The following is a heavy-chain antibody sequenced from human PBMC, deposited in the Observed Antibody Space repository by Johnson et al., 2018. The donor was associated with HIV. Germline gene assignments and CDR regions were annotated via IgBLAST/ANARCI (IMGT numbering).Heavy chain of an antibody. Sequence: VQLVESGGGLVQPGGSLRLSCAASGFTFSSYAMSWVRQAPGQGLEWVSAISGSGGTTYSADSVKGRFTISRDNSKTTLYLQMNSLRAEDTAVYYCAAPSLGEATFDAFDIWGQGTMVTVSS. D-gene: IGHD1-26*01. V-gene: IGHV3-23*04. CDR3: AAPSLGEATFDAFDI. CDR2: ISGSGGTT. CDR1: GFTFSSYA. J-gene: IGHJ3*02.